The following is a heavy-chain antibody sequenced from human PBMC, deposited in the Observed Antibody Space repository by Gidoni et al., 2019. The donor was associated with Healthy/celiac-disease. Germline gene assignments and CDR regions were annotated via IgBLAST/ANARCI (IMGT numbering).Heavy chain of an antibody. CDR3: AKDLPNLYGDYYYYGMDV. V-gene: IGHV3-9*01. CDR2: ISWNSGSI. Sequence: EVQLVESGGGLVQPGRSLRLSCAASGFPFADYALHWVRQAPGKGLEWVSGISWNSGSIGYADSVKGRFTIARDNAKNSLYLQMNSLRAEDTALYYCAKDLPNLYGDYYYYGMDVWGQGTTVTVSS. J-gene: IGHJ6*02. CDR1: GFPFADYA. D-gene: IGHD4-17*01.